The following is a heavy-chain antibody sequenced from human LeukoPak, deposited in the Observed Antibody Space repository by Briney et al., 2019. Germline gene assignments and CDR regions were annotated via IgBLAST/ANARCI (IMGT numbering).Heavy chain of an antibody. V-gene: IGHV4-61*02. D-gene: IGHD1-26*01. CDR2: IYTSGST. CDR1: GGSISSGSYY. Sequence: SQTLSLTCTVSGGSISSGSYYWSWIRQPAGKGLEWIGRIYTSGSTNYNPSLKSRVTISVDTSKNQFSLKLSSVTAADTAVYYCARERPREWELLAVAEYFQHWGQGTLVTVSS. CDR3: ARERPREWELLAVAEYFQH. J-gene: IGHJ1*01.